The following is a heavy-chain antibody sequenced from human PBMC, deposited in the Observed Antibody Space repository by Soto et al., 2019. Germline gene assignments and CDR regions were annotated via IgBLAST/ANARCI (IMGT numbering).Heavy chain of an antibody. V-gene: IGHV3-9*01. J-gene: IGHJ3*02. CDR2: ISWNSGSI. D-gene: IGHD2-15*01. Sequence: PGGSLRLSCAASGFTFDDYAMHWVRQAPGKGLEWVSGISWNSGSIGYADSVKGRFTISRDNAKNSLYLQMNSLRAEDTALYYCAKDLVVAAPTGAFDIWGQGTMVTVSS. CDR3: AKDLVVAAPTGAFDI. CDR1: GFTFDDYA.